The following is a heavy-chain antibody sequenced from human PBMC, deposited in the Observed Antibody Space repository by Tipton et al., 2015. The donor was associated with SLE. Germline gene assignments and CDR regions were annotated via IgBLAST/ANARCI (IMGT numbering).Heavy chain of an antibody. CDR1: GGSISGSSYY. V-gene: IGHV4-39*07. J-gene: IGHJ6*03. CDR3: ARGGDVVVPAASPIYYYYYYMDV. CDR2: IYYSGST. D-gene: IGHD2-2*01. Sequence: TLSPTCTVSGGSISGSSYYWGWIRQPPGKGLEWIGSIYYSGSTNYNPSLKSRVTISVDTSKNQFSLKLSSVTAADTAVYYCARGGDVVVPAASPIYYYYYYMDVWGKGTTVTVSS.